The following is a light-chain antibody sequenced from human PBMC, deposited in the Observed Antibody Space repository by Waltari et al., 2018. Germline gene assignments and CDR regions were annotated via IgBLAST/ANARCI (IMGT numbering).Light chain of an antibody. CDR3: QSFDNMLSGGVV. J-gene: IGLJ2*01. CDR2: GNN. CDR1: TSNIGAGHD. V-gene: IGLV1-40*01. Sequence: QSVLTQPPSVSGTPGQRVTISCSGSTSNIGAGHDVPWYQHLPGTAPKLLTYGNNKRPSGVPDRFSGSKSCTAAALAITGLQADDEADYFCQSFDNMLSGGVVFGGGTKLAVL.